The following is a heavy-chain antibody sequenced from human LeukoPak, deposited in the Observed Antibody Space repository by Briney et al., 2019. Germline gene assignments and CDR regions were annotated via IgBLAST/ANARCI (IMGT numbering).Heavy chain of an antibody. D-gene: IGHD6-13*01. J-gene: IGHJ4*02. CDR3: ARLYSSSWYTRDY. V-gene: IGHV4-39*07. Sequence: SETLSLTCTVSGGSISSSSYYWGWIRQPPGKGLEWIGSIYYSGSTYYNPSLKSRVTISVDTSKNQFSLKLSSVTAAGTAVYYCARLYSSSWYTRDYWGQGTLVTVSS. CDR2: IYYSGST. CDR1: GGSISSSSYY.